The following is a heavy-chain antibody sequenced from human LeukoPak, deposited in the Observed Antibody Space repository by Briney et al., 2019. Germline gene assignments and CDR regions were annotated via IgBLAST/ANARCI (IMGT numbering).Heavy chain of an antibody. V-gene: IGHV3-48*04. CDR1: GFTFSSYS. D-gene: IGHD3-10*01. J-gene: IGHJ4*02. Sequence: GVLRLSCAASGFTFSSYSLNWVRQAPGKGLEWVSFISSSSITIYYADSVKGRFTISRDNAEKSLYLQMNSLRAEDTAVYYCARDRGGSCSAIDYWGQGTLVTVSS. CDR3: ARDRGGSCSAIDY. CDR2: ISSSSITI.